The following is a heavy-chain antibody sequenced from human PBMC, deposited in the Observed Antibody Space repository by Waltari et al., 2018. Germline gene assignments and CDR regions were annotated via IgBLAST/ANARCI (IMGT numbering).Heavy chain of an antibody. V-gene: IGHV4-38-2*01. J-gene: IGHJ4*02. D-gene: IGHD6-13*01. CDR3: ARRVAAGPFDY. CDR2: IYHSGST. CDR1: GYSISSGYY. Sequence: QVQLQESGPGLVKPSETLSLTCAVSGYSISSGYYWGWIRQPPGKGLEWIGSIYHSGSTYYNPSLKSRVTISVDTSKNQFSLKLSSVTAADTAVYYCARRVAAGPFDYWGQGTLVTVSS.